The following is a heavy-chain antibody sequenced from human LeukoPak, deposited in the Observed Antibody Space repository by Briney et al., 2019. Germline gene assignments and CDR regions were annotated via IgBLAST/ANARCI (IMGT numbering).Heavy chain of an antibody. J-gene: IGHJ4*02. V-gene: IGHV3-23*01. CDR1: GFTFSSYA. CDR2: ISGSGCST. Sequence: GGSLRPSCAASGFTFSSYAMSWVRQAPGKGLEWVSAISGSGCSTYYADSVKGRFTISRDNSKNTLYLQMNSLRAEDTAVYYCAKVPRDYYDSSGYPGYWGQGTLVTVSS. CDR3: AKVPRDYYDSSGYPGY. D-gene: IGHD3-22*01.